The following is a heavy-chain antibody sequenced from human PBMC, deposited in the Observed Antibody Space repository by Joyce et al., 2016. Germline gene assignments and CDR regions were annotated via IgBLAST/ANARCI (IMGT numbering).Heavy chain of an antibody. D-gene: IGHD4-23*01. CDR2: IYYSRST. Sequence: QVQLQESGPGLVKPAETLSVTCTVSGTTIRSISYYWGWIRQPPEKGLEWIGSIYYSRSTYYNPTRKRRVTIAVDTSKNQFSLRLTSVTAADTAVYYCARGMGSRETPSGVDLWGQGTLVTVSS. CDR3: ARGMGSRETPSGVDL. J-gene: IGHJ5*02. V-gene: IGHV4-39*07. CDR1: GTTIRSISYY.